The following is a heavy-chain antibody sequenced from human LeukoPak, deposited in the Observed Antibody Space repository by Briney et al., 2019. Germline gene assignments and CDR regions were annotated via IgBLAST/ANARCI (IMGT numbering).Heavy chain of an antibody. D-gene: IGHD6-19*01. CDR2: ISGSGGST. CDR1: GFTFSSYA. V-gene: IGHV3-23*01. J-gene: IGHJ4*02. CDR3: AKGPGSSGWFIDY. Sequence: GGSLRLSCAASGFTFSSYAMTWVRQAPGKGLEWVSAISGSGGSTYYVDSVKGRLTISRDNSKNTLYLQMNSLRAEDTAVYYCAKGPGSSGWFIDYWGQGTLVTVSS.